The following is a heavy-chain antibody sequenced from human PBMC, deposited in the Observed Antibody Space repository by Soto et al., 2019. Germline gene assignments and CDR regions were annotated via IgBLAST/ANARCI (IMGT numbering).Heavy chain of an antibody. CDR2: ISGSGGST. CDR1: GFTFSSYA. J-gene: IGHJ6*02. D-gene: IGHD6-13*01. Sequence: GGSLRLSCAASGFTFSSYAMSWVRQAPGKGLEWVSAISGSGGSTYYADSVKGRFTISRDNSKNTLYLQMNSLRAEDTAVYYCAKPLGGIAAAGTPYYYYGMDVWGQGTTVTVS. V-gene: IGHV3-23*01. CDR3: AKPLGGIAAAGTPYYYYGMDV.